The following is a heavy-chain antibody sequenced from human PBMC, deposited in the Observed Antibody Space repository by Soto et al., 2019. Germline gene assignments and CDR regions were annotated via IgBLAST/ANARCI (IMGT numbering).Heavy chain of an antibody. Sequence: SVKVSCKASGGTFGSYAISWVRQAPGQGLEWMGGIIPIFGTANYAQKFQGRVTITADESTSTAYMELSSLRSEDTAVYYCARDPWRYYYDSSGYLNSDYYYGMDVWGQGTTVTVSS. CDR2: IIPIFGTA. CDR3: ARDPWRYYYDSSGYLNSDYYYGMDV. D-gene: IGHD3-22*01. V-gene: IGHV1-69*13. CDR1: GGTFGSYA. J-gene: IGHJ6*02.